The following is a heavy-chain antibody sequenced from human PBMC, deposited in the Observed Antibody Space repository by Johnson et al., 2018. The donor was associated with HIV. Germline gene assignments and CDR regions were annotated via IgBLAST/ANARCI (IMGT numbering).Heavy chain of an antibody. CDR1: GFTFSSYD. J-gene: IGHJ3*02. V-gene: IGHV3-13*01. D-gene: IGHD5-18*01. CDR3: ARWIQLWVAFDI. CDR2: IGTAGDT. Sequence: VQLVESGGGVERPGGSLRLSCAASGFTFSSYDMHLVRQATGKGLEWVSAIGTAGDTYYPGSVKGRFTISRENAKNSLYLQMNSLRAEDTAVYYCARWIQLWVAFDIWGQGTMVTVSS.